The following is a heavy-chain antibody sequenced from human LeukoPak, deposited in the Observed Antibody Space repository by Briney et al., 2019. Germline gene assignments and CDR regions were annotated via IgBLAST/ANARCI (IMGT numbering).Heavy chain of an antibody. CDR2: ISANNGKT. V-gene: IGHV1-18*01. D-gene: IGHD4-17*01. J-gene: IGHJ3*02. CDR3: ARYMTTSGPIDIEDAFDI. CDR1: GYTFTSYG. Sequence: ASVKVSCKASGYTFTSYGISWVRQAPGQGLEWIGWISANNGKTKYAHNLQGRVAMTTDTSVSTAYMELRSLRSDDTAVYYCARYMTTSGPIDIEDAFDIWGQGTMVTVSS.